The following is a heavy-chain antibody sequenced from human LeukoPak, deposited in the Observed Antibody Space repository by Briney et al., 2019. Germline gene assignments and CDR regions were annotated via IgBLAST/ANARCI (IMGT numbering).Heavy chain of an antibody. V-gene: IGHV5-51*01. D-gene: IGHD5-12*01. CDR2: IHPGDSDT. CDR3: ARGYSGYYFFYGMDV. J-gene: IGHJ6*02. Sequence: IHPGDSDTRSSPSFQGQVTISADKSISTAYLQWSSLKASDTAMYYCARGYSGYYFFYGMDVWGQGTTVTVSS.